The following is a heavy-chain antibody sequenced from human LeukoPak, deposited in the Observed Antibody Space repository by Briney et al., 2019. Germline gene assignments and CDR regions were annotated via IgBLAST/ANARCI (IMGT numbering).Heavy chain of an antibody. CDR2: ISAYNGNT. CDR3: ARASVYSGSYSFDY. D-gene: IGHD1-26*01. J-gene: IGHJ4*02. V-gene: IGHV1-18*01. Sequence: ASVKVSCKASGYTFTSYGISWVRQAPGQGLEWMGWISAYNGNTNYAQKLQGRVTITRDTSASTAYMELSSLRSEDTAVYYCARASVYSGSYSFDYWGQGTLVTVSS. CDR1: GYTFTSYG.